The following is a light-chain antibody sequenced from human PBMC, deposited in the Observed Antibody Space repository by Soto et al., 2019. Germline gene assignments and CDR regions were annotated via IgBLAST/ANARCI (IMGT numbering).Light chain of an antibody. V-gene: IGKV3-20*01. J-gene: IGKJ1*01. CDR1: QSVSNNY. Sequence: EIVLTQSPCTLSLSPGERATLSCRASQSVSNNYLAWYQQKPGQAPRLLIYGASTRATGIPARFSGSGSGTEFTLTISSLQSEDFAVYYCHLYGSSPPWTFGQGTKVDIK. CDR2: GAS. CDR3: HLYGSSPPWT.